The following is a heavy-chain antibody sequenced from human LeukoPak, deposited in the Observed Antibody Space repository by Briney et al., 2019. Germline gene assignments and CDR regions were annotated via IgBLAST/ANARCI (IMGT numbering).Heavy chain of an antibody. J-gene: IGHJ4*02. V-gene: IGHV3-74*01. CDR3: ARGFLEWSNLDY. Sequence: GGSLRLSCAASGFTFTSSWMHWVRQTPGKGLVWVSRINSDGSNRNYADSVKGRFTISRDNSKNTLYLQMNSLRAEDTAVYYCARGFLEWSNLDYWGQGTLVTVSS. CDR1: GFTFTSSW. D-gene: IGHD3-3*01. CDR2: INSDGSNR.